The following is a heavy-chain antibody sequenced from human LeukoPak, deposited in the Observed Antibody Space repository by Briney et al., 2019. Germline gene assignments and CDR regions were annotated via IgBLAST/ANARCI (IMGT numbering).Heavy chain of an antibody. CDR3: ATRRIAVAAPFDY. V-gene: IGHV4-59*01. J-gene: IGHJ4*02. CDR1: GDSITSYY. Sequence: SETLSLTCTVSGDSITSYYWSWIRQPPGKGLEWIGYIYYSGSTNYNPSLKSRVTMSVDTSKNEFSLKLSSVTTADTAVYYCATRRIAVAAPFDYWGQGTLVTVSS. D-gene: IGHD6-19*01. CDR2: IYYSGST.